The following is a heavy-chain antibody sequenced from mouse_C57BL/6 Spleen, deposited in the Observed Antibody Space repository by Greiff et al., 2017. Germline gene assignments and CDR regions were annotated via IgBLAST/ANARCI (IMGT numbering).Heavy chain of an antibody. V-gene: IGHV1-82*01. CDR3: ARETAQASYYFDY. CDR2: IYPGDGDT. CDR1: GYAFSSSW. Sequence: SGPELVKPGASVKISCKASGYAFSSSWMNWVKQRPGKGLEWIGRIYPGDGDTNYNGKFKGKATLTADKSSSTAYMQLSSLTSEDSAVYFCARETAQASYYFDYWGQGTTLTVSS. J-gene: IGHJ2*01. D-gene: IGHD3-2*02.